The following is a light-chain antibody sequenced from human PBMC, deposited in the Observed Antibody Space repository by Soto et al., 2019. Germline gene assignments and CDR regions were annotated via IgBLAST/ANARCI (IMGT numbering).Light chain of an antibody. J-gene: IGKJ4*01. CDR1: QSVSNRY. Sequence: ENVLTQSPGTLSLSPGERATLSCRASQSVSNRYLAWYQQRPGQAPRLLIYGASSRATGVPDRFSGSGSGTDFTLTISRLEPEDFAVYYCQQYGISPLTFGGGTKVDIK. V-gene: IGKV3-20*01. CDR3: QQYGISPLT. CDR2: GAS.